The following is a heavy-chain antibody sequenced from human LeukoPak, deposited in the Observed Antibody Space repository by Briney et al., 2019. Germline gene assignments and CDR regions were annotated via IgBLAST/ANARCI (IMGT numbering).Heavy chain of an antibody. CDR2: IIPIFGTA. D-gene: IGHD1-26*01. J-gene: IGHJ6*02. V-gene: IGHV1-69*13. CDR3: ASSTGAHYYYYGMDV. Sequence: ASVTVSCTASGGTFSSYAISWVRQAPGQGLEWMGGIIPIFGTANYAQKFQGRVTITADESTSTAYMELSSLRSEDTAVYYCASSTGAHYYYYGMDVWGQGTTVTVSS. CDR1: GGTFSSYA.